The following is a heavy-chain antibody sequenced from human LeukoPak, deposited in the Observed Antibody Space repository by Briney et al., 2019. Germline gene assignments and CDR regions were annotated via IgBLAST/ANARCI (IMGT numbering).Heavy chain of an antibody. J-gene: IGHJ3*02. CDR1: GGSFSGYY. CDR2: INHSGST. D-gene: IGHD2-2*02. V-gene: IGHV4-34*01. CDR3: ARGTYTMTTDAFHI. Sequence: SETLSLTCAVYGGSFSGYYWSWIRQPPGKGLEWIGEINHSGSTNYNPSLKSRVTISVDASKNQFSLKLSSVTAADTALYFCARGTYTMTTDAFHIWGQGTMVTVSS.